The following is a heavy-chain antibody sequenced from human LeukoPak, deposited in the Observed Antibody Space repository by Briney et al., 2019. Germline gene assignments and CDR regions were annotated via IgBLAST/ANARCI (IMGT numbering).Heavy chain of an antibody. J-gene: IGHJ6*02. CDR2: INSDGSST. Sequence: PGGSLRLSCAASGFTFSSYWMHWVRQVPGKGLVWVSRINSDGSSTSYADSVKGRFTISRDNSKNTLYLQMSSLRAEDTAVYYCAKESKSNYYQYYGMDVWGQGTTVTVSS. CDR1: GFTFSSYW. V-gene: IGHV3-74*01. CDR3: AKESKSNYYQYYGMDV.